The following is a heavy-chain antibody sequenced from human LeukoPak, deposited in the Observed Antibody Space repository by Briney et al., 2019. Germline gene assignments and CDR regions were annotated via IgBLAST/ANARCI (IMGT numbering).Heavy chain of an antibody. D-gene: IGHD6-13*01. J-gene: IGHJ4*02. CDR3: ARLGIAAAGLEY. CDR1: GISLSTSGMC. Sequence: ESGPTLVNPTQTLTLNCTFSGISLSTSGMCVSWIRQPPGKALEWLARIDWDDDKYCSTSLKTRLTISKDTSKNQAVLTMTNIDPVDTAADYCARLGIAAAGLEYWGQGTLVTVSS. CDR2: IDWDDDK. V-gene: IGHV2-70*11.